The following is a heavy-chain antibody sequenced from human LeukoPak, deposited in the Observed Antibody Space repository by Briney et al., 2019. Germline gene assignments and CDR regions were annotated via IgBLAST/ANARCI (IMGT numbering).Heavy chain of an antibody. CDR1: GYTFTSYA. Sequence: ASVKVSCKASGYTFTSYAMHWVRQAPGQRLEWKGWINAGNGNTKYSQKFQGRVTITRDTSASTAYMELSSLRSEDTAVYYCAREGRAAAGYFDYWGQGTLVTVSS. V-gene: IGHV1-3*01. J-gene: IGHJ4*02. CDR3: AREGRAAAGYFDY. CDR2: INAGNGNT. D-gene: IGHD6-13*01.